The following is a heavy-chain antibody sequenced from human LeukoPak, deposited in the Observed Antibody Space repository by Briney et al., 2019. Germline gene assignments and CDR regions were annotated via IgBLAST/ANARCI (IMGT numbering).Heavy chain of an antibody. V-gene: IGHV6-1*01. Sequence: SQILSLTCAISGDSVSSNSATWSWIRQSPSRGLEWLGRTYYKSRWYNDFAISAKSRITINPDTSKNQLSLQLNSVTPEDTAVYYCARGSEYRSGFYYFDEWGQGTLVTVSS. CDR2: TYYKSRWYN. D-gene: IGHD6-19*01. CDR1: GDSVSSNSAT. J-gene: IGHJ4*02. CDR3: ARGSEYRSGFYYFDE.